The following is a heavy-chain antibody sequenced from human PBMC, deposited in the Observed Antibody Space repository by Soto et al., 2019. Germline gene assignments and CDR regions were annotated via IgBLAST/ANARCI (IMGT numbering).Heavy chain of an antibody. CDR1: GCSISTYY. CDR2: IYYSGST. CDR3: ARDAGGRGNGAFDI. J-gene: IGHJ3*02. Sequence: SETLSLTCTVSGCSISTYYWSWMRQPPGKGLEWIGYIYYSGSTNSNPSLKSRVTISEDTSKNQLSLKLGSVTAADTAVYYCARDAGGRGNGAFDIWGQGTMVTVSS. V-gene: IGHV4-59*01. D-gene: IGHD3-16*01.